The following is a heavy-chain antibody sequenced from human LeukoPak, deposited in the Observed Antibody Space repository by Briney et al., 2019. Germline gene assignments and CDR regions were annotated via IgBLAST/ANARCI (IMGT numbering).Heavy chain of an antibody. CDR1: GFTFSSYW. CDR2: IKQDGSEK. CDR3: ARDQGAYCGGDCYGWFDP. Sequence: PGGSLRLSCAASGFTFSSYWMSWVRQAPGKGLEWVANIKQDGSEKYYVDSVEGRFTISRDNAKNSLYLQMNSLRAEDTAVYYCARDQGAYCGGDCYGWFDPWGQGTLVTVSS. J-gene: IGHJ5*02. V-gene: IGHV3-7*01. D-gene: IGHD2-21*02.